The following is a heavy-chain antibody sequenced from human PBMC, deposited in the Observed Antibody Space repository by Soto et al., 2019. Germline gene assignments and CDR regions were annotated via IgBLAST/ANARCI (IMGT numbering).Heavy chain of an antibody. CDR2: IYWDDDK. CDR3: AHRFDWYYFNF. V-gene: IGHV2-5*02. J-gene: IGHJ4*02. CDR1: GFSLSTSEVG. D-gene: IGHD3-9*01. Sequence: QITLKESGPTLVKPTQTLTLTCTYSGFSLSTSEVGVGWIRQPPGKALEWLALIYWDDDKRYSPSLKSRLTITKDTSKNQVVLTITNMDPVDTATYYCAHRFDWYYFNFWGQGTLVTVSS.